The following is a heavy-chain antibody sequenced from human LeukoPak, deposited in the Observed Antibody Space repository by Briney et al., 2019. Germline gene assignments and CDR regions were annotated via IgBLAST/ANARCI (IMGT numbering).Heavy chain of an antibody. CDR2: INPGYSDI. V-gene: IGHV5-51*01. J-gene: IGHJ4*02. Sequence: GEXLKISCKGSGYSFTSYWIGWVRQMPGKGMEWMGIINPGYSDIRYSPSFQGQVTISADKSISTAYLQWSSLKASDTAIYYCARHDKGYSGYVTLDYWGQGTLVTVSS. D-gene: IGHD5-12*01. CDR3: ARHDKGYSGYVTLDY. CDR1: GYSFTSYW.